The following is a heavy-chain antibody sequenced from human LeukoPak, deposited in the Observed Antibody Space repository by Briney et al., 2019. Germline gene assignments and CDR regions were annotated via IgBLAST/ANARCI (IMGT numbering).Heavy chain of an antibody. D-gene: IGHD4/OR15-4a*01. CDR1: GFTFSSYA. CDR3: ARRAGAYSHPYDY. J-gene: IGHJ4*02. Sequence: GGSLRLSCAVSGFTFSSYAMSWVRQAPGKGLEWVSFIYSDNTHYSDSVKGRFTISRDNSKNTLYLQMNSLRAEDTAVYYCARRAGAYSHPYDYWGQGTLVTVSS. CDR2: IYSDNT. V-gene: IGHV3-53*01.